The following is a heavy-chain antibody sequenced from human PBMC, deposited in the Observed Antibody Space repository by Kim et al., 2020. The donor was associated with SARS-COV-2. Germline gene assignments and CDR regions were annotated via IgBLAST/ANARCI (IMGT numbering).Heavy chain of an antibody. V-gene: IGHV3-7*01. CDR3: ARDPDTAMARYALY. J-gene: IGHJ4*02. Sequence: GGSLRLSCAASGFTFSNYWMTWVRQAPGKGLEWVANIKQDGSEKDYVDSVRGRFTISRDNPKNLLYLQMDSLRAEDTAVYYCARDPDTAMARYALYWGQGTLVTVSS. CDR1: GFTFSNYW. D-gene: IGHD5-18*01. CDR2: IKQDGSEK.